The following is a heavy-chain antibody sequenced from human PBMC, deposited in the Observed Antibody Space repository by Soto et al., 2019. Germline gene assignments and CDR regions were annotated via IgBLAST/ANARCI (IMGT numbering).Heavy chain of an antibody. CDR3: AREIVRNYDFWSGYLKGRWFDP. J-gene: IGHJ5*02. D-gene: IGHD3-3*01. CDR1: GGSISSYY. Sequence: SLTCTVSGGSISSYYWSWIRQPPGKGLEWIGYIYYSGSTNYNPSLKSRVTISVDTSKNQFSLKLSSVTAADTAVYYCAREIVRNYDFWSGYLKGRWFDPWGQGTLVTV. CDR2: IYYSGST. V-gene: IGHV4-59*01.